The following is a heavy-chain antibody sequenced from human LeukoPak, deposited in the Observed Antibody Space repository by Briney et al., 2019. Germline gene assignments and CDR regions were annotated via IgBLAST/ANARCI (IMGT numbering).Heavy chain of an antibody. V-gene: IGHV4-39*01. Sequence: SETLSLTCTVSGGSISSSSYYWGWIRQPPGKGLEWIGSIYYSGSTYYNPSLKSRVTISVDTSKNQFSLKLSSVTAADTAVYYCARHPSSSRKLDYYYYMDVWGKGTTVTVSS. J-gene: IGHJ6*03. CDR2: IYYSGST. D-gene: IGHD6-6*01. CDR1: GGSISSSSYY. CDR3: ARHPSSSRKLDYYYYMDV.